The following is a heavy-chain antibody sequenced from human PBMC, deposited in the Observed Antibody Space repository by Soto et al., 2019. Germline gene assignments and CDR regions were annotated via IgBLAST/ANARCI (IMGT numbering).Heavy chain of an antibody. CDR3: VRVGLVGPTSLSNAWFDP. CDR1: GYPFTRHW. CDR2: IYPGDSDT. V-gene: IGHV5-51*01. D-gene: IGHD1-26*01. J-gene: IGHJ5*02. Sequence: GESLKISCKCSGYPFTRHWIGWVRQMPGKGLEWLGIIYPGDSDTRYSPSFQGQVTFSADKSISTAYLQWSSLKASDTAMYYCVRVGLVGPTSLSNAWFDPWGQGTLVTVSS.